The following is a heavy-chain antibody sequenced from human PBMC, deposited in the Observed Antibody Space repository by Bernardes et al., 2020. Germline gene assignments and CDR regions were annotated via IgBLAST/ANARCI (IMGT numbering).Heavy chain of an antibody. V-gene: IGHV3-21*01. J-gene: IGHJ4*02. CDR3: GKSLMAADVTRGLDY. D-gene: IGHD6-13*01. Sequence: GGSLRLSCAASGFTFSSYSMNWVRQAPGKGLEWVSSMSWNSVYIFYADSVKGRFTISRDNAKNSLFLQMNSLTAEDTAVYYCGKSLMAADVTRGLDYWGQGNLVAVSS. CDR2: MSWNSVYI. CDR1: GFTFSSYS.